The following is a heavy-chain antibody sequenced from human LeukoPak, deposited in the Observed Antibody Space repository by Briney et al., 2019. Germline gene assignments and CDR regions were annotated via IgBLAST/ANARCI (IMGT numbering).Heavy chain of an antibody. Sequence: SETLSLTCTVSGGSISSSSYYWGWTRQPPGKGLEWIGSIYYSGSTYYNPSLKSRVTISVDTSKNQFSLNLSSVTAADTAVYYCARASGYSGYDYHYWGQGTLVTVSS. J-gene: IGHJ4*02. CDR1: GGSISSSSYY. CDR3: ARASGYSGYDYHY. V-gene: IGHV4-39*07. D-gene: IGHD5-12*01. CDR2: IYYSGST.